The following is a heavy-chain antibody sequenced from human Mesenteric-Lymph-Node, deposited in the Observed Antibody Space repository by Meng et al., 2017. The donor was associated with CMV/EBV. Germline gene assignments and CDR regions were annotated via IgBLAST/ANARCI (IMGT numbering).Heavy chain of an antibody. CDR1: SFGGYY. J-gene: IGHJ4*02. V-gene: IGHV4-34*01. CDR3: ARVMYYDFWSGYSGRHYFDY. D-gene: IGHD3-3*01. Sequence: SFGGYYWSWIRRPPGKGLEWIGEVNRSGSTNYNPSLKSRVTISVDTSKNQFSLKLSSVTAADTAVYYCARVMYYDFWSGYSGRHYFDYWGQGTLVTVSS. CDR2: VNRSGST.